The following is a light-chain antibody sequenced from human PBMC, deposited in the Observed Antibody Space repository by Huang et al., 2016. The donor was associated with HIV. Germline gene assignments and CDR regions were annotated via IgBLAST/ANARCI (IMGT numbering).Light chain of an antibody. J-gene: IGKJ1*01. CDR2: SAS. CDR3: HQYNNWPPTWT. Sequence: EIVMTQSPATLSVSPGERATLSCRASQSVSSNLSWFQQKPGRAPRLLIYSASIRPFDIPARFRGGGSGTEFTLTISVLQSEDFAVYYCHQYNNWPPTWTFGQGTKVEIK. V-gene: IGKV3D-15*03. CDR1: QSVSSN.